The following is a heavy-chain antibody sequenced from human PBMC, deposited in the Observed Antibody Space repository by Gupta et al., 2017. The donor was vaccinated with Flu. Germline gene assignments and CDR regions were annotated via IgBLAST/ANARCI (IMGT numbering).Heavy chain of an antibody. J-gene: IGHJ4*02. CDR1: GFPFNTYA. CDR3: AKDLGYCSGGICYFFDY. V-gene: IGHV3-23*01. D-gene: IGHD2-15*01. CDR2: ISGRGGTT. Sequence: EVHLLESGGGLVQPGGSLRLSCSASGFPFNTYAMSWVRQAPGKGLELVSTISGRGGTTYYRYSVRGRFTISRDNSKNTLYMQINSLRAEDTAIYYCAKDLGYCSGGICYFFDYWGRGTLVTVSS.